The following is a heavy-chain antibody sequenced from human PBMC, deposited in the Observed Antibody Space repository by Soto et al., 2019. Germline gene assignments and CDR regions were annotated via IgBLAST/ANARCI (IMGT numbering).Heavy chain of an antibody. CDR2: INHSGST. V-gene: IGHV4-34*01. D-gene: IGHD3-10*01. Sequence: PSETLSLTCAVYGGSFSGYYWSWIRQPPGKGLEWIGEINHSGSTNYNPSLRSRVTISVDTSKNQFSLKLSSVTAADTAVYYCARVGSVVRGVILAPQSYFDYWGQGTLVTVSS. CDR1: GGSFSGYY. CDR3: ARVGSVVRGVILAPQSYFDY. J-gene: IGHJ4*02.